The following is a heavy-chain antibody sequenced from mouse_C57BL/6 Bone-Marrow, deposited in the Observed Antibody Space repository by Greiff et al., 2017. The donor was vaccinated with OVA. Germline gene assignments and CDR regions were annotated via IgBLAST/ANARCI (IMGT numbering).Heavy chain of an antibody. D-gene: IGHD2-4*01. CDR1: GYTFTDYY. CDR2: INPNNGGT. Sequence: EVQLQQSGPELVKPGASVKISCKASGYTFTDYYMNWVKQSHGKSLEWIGDINPNNGGTSYNQKFKGKATLTVDKSSSTAYMELRSLTSEDSAVYYCARGRLRRPYFDYWGQGTTLTVSS. CDR3: ARGRLRRPYFDY. J-gene: IGHJ2*01. V-gene: IGHV1-26*01.